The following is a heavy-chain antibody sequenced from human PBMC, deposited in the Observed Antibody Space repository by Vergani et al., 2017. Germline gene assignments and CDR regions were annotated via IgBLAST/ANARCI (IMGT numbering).Heavy chain of an antibody. V-gene: IGHV3-11*01. CDR1: GFTFSDYY. Sequence: QVQLVESGGGVVQPGRSLRLSCAASGFTFSDYYMSWIRQAPGKGLEWVSYISSSGSTIYYADSVKGRFTISRDNAKNSLDLQMNSLRAEDTAVYYCAGLAVAGYYMDVWGKGTTVTVSS. CDR3: AGLAVAGYYMDV. J-gene: IGHJ6*03. CDR2: ISSSGSTI. D-gene: IGHD6-19*01.